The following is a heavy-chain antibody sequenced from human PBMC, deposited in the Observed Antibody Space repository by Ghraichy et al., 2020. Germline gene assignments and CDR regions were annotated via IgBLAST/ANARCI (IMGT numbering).Heavy chain of an antibody. D-gene: IGHD6-19*01. J-gene: IGHJ1*01. CDR1: GISLTNNLVG. CDR3: AHKSPQWFHH. V-gene: IGHV2-5*01. CDR2: VFSNDNK. Sequence: SGPTLVKPTDTLTLTCTFSGISLTNNLVGVGWIRQPPGKALEWLAFVFSNDNKRYNPSLRSSLTITKDSSKNQVVLTMTNMDPVDTATYYCAHKSPQWFHHWGQGPLVSVSS.